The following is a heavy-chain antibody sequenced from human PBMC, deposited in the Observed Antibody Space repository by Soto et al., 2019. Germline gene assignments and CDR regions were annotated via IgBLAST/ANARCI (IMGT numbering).Heavy chain of an antibody. CDR3: ARETSTGNYYMDV. J-gene: IGHJ6*03. Sequence: EVQLVESGGVLVQPGGSLRLSCAASGFSFSYYGMNWVRQAPGKGLEWVSYISTSSSNIYYADSVKGRFTISRDNAKNSLSLQMTSLRAADTAVYYCARETSTGNYYMDVWGKGTTVTVSS. CDR2: ISTSSSNI. D-gene: IGHD2-2*01. CDR1: GFSFSYYG. V-gene: IGHV3-48*01.